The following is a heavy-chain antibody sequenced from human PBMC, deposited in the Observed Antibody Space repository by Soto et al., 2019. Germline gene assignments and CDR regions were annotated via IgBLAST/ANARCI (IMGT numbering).Heavy chain of an antibody. CDR2: ISGSGGST. D-gene: IGHD6-19*01. V-gene: IGHV3-23*01. CDR3: ARGYSSGWYAFDY. Sequence: GGSLRLSCAASGFTFSSYAMSWVRQAPGKGLEWVSAISGSGGSTYYADSVKGRFTISRDNSKNTLYLQMNSLRAEDTAVYYCARGYSSGWYAFDYWGQGTLVTVSS. CDR1: GFTFSSYA. J-gene: IGHJ4*02.